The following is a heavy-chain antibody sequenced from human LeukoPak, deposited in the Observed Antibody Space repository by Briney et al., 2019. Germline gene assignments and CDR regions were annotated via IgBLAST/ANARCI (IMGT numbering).Heavy chain of an antibody. CDR1: GFTFSDYY. D-gene: IGHD2-2*01. V-gene: IGHV3-11*01. CDR2: ISSSGSTI. CDR3: ARDADGWVVPAAYDY. Sequence: GGSLRLSCAASGFTFSDYYMSWIRQAPGKGLEWVSYISSSGSTIYYADSVKGRFTISRDNAKNSLYLQMNGLRAEGTAVYYCARDADGWVVPAAYDYWGQGTLVTVSS. J-gene: IGHJ4*02.